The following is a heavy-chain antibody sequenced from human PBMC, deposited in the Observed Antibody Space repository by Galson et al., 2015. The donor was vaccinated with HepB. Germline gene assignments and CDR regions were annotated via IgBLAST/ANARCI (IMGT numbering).Heavy chain of an antibody. V-gene: IGHV1-18*01. D-gene: IGHD3-10*01. CDR2: INPYNGGI. CDR1: GYIFTSYG. J-gene: IGHJ1*01. Sequence: SVKVSCKASGYIFTSYGITWVRQAPGQGLEWAGWINPYNGGINYAQNLQARVTMTTDTSTSTAYMELRSLRSDDTAVYYCARGPWFGELTGILVLQHWGQGTLVTVSS. CDR3: ARGPWFGELTGILVLQH.